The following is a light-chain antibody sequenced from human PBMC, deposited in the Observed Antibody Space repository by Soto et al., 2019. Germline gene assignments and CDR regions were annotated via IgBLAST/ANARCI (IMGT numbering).Light chain of an antibody. CDR3: QQYARPPFA. V-gene: IGKV3-20*01. CDR1: QRISNSY. J-gene: IGKJ2*01. Sequence: EIVLTQSPGTLSLSPGGRATLSCRASQRISNSYLAWYQQKPGQAPRLLLYDASSRATAIPDRVSGSGSGTDFTLTISRLEPEDFAVYYCQQYARPPFAFGQGTKVDIK. CDR2: DAS.